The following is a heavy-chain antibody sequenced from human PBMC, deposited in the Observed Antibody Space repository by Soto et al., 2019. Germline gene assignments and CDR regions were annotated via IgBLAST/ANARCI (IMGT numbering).Heavy chain of an antibody. D-gene: IGHD2-2*01. CDR1: GGSFSGYH. CDR2: INHSGNT. Sequence: SETLSLTCAVYGGSFSGYHWSWIRQPPGKGLEWIGEINHSGNTSYNPSLKSRVTISVDTSKNQFSLKLSSVTAADTAVYYCARGVRYCSSTSCYYYYYYGMDV. CDR3: ARGVRYCSSTSCYYYYYYGMDV. J-gene: IGHJ6*01. V-gene: IGHV4-34*01.